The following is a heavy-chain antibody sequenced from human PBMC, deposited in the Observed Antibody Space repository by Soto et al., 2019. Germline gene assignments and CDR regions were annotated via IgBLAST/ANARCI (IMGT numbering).Heavy chain of an antibody. Sequence: QVQLVESGGGVVQPGRSLRLSCAASGFTFSHYAMHWVRQAPGKGLEWVALMSYDGSNEYYADSVKGRFTISRDNSKNTLYLQMNSLRAEETAVYYCAKDGSHHFDYWGQGTLVTVSS. CDR1: GFTFSHYA. D-gene: IGHD1-26*01. CDR3: AKDGSHHFDY. CDR2: MSYDGSNE. V-gene: IGHV3-30*18. J-gene: IGHJ4*02.